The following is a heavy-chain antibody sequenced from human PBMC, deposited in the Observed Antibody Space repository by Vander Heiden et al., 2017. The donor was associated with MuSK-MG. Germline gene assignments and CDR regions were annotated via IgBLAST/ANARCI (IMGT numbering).Heavy chain of an antibody. V-gene: IGHV3-33*01. J-gene: IGHJ6*03. CDR3: ASLRSLDYLDV. CDR1: GFTFSDYR. D-gene: IGHD3-10*01. CDR2: IWDDGSDH. Sequence: EELVESGGGVVQPGGSLPLSCKTSGFTFSDYRMNWVRRAPGKGLEWVAVIWDDGSDHFYADSVKGRFTIYRDNSKNTLSLQMNSLRVDDTGIYYCASLRSLDYLDVWGKGTTVIVSS.